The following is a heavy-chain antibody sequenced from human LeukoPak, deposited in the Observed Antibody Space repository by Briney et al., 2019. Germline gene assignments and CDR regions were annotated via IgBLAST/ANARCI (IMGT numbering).Heavy chain of an antibody. Sequence: NPSETLSPTCTVSGGSISNYYWSWIRQPPGKGLEWIGYIYYSGSSGSTNYNPSLKSRVTISVDTSKNQFSLKLTSVTAADTAVYYCARCEGGSCYWGQGTLVTVSS. J-gene: IGHJ4*02. CDR1: GGSISNYY. V-gene: IGHV4-59*01. CDR3: ARCEGGSCY. D-gene: IGHD2-15*01. CDR2: IYYSGSSGST.